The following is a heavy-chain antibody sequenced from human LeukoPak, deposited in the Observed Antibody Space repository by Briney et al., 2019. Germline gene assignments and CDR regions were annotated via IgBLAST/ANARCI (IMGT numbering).Heavy chain of an antibody. D-gene: IGHD5-18*01. J-gene: IGHJ4*02. CDR1: GGSFSGYY. Sequence: SETLSLTCAVYGGSFSGYYWNWIRQPPGKGLEWIGEINHSGSTNYNPSLRSRVTISVDTSKSQFSLKLSSVTAADTAVYYCARESGYIYGYNEKFFDYWGQGTLVTVSS. V-gene: IGHV4-34*01. CDR2: INHSGST. CDR3: ARESGYIYGYNEKFFDY.